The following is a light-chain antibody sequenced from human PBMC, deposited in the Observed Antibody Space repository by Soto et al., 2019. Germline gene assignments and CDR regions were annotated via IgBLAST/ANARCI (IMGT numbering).Light chain of an antibody. CDR2: DVD. CDR3: SSFTSGMTNV. J-gene: IGLJ6*01. CDR1: SSNVGGYHS. V-gene: IGLV2-14*03. Sequence: QTALTQPASVSGSPAESIPLSCTGTSSNVGGYHSVSWYQHHPGKAPKLILYDVDDPPSGVSYRVSGSKSGNTASLTISGLQAADEDDYFCSSFTSGMTNVFGSG.